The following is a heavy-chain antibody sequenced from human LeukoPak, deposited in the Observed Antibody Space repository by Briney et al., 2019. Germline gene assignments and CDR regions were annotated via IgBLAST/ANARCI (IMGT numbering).Heavy chain of an antibody. CDR3: VGSDTIGYTPREWDYWFFDL. D-gene: IGHD3-16*02. V-gene: IGHV3-21*01. J-gene: IGHJ2*01. Sequence: GGSLRLSCAASGFTFSRYSMNWVRQAPGKGLEWVSSVSIGSTYTYYADSVKGRFTISRDNAKNSLYLQMNSLRAEDTAVYYCVGSDTIGYTPREWDYWFFDLWGRGTLVTVSS. CDR2: VSIGSTYT. CDR1: GFTFSRYS.